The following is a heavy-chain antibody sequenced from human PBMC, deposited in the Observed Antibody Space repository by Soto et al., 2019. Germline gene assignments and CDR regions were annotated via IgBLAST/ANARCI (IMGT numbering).Heavy chain of an antibody. CDR3: ARDLMWLGAYYYYYGMDV. CDR1: GFTFSSYW. J-gene: IGHJ6*02. D-gene: IGHD6-19*01. V-gene: IGHV3-74*01. CDR2: INSDGSST. Sequence: PGGSLRLSCAASGFTFSSYWMHWVRQAPGKGLVWVSRINSDGSSTSYADSVKGRFTISRDNAKNTLYLQMNSLRAEDTAVYYCARDLMWLGAYYYYYGMDVWGQGTTVTVSS.